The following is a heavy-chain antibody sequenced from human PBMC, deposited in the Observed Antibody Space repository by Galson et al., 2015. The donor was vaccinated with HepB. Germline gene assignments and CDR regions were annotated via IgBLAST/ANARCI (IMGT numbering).Heavy chain of an antibody. CDR1: GFTFDDYA. J-gene: IGHJ6*02. V-gene: IGHV3-9*01. CDR2: ISWNSGSI. Sequence: SLRLSCAASGFTFDDYAMHWVRQAPGKGLEWVSGISWNSGSIGYADSVKGRFTISRDNAKNSLYLQMNSLRAEDTALYYCAKGMAAADYYGMDAWGQGTTVTVSS. D-gene: IGHD6-13*01. CDR3: AKGMAAADYYGMDA.